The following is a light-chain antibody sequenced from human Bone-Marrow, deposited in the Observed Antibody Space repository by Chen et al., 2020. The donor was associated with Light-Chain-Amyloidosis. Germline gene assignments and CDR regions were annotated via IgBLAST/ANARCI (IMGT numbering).Light chain of an antibody. CDR2: DDS. CDR1: NIGPTS. Sequence: YVLTQPSSVSVAPGQTATIARGGNNIGPTSVHWYQQTPGQPPLLVVYDDSDRPAGIQERFSGTNSGNTATLTISRVEAGDEADYYCQVWDRSSDRPVFGGGTKLTVL. J-gene: IGLJ3*02. CDR3: QVWDRSSDRPV. V-gene: IGLV3-21*02.